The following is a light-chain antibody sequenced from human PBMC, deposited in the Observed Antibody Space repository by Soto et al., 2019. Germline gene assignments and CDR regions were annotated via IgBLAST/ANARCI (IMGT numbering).Light chain of an antibody. Sequence: EIVMTQSPATLSVSPGERATLSCRASQSVSINLAWYQQKPGQAPSLLIYGASTRATGIPARFSGSGSGTEFTLTISSLQSEDFAVYYCQQYNNWPPMYTFGQGTKLEIK. CDR1: QSVSIN. CDR2: GAS. V-gene: IGKV3-15*01. CDR3: QQYNNWPPMYT. J-gene: IGKJ2*01.